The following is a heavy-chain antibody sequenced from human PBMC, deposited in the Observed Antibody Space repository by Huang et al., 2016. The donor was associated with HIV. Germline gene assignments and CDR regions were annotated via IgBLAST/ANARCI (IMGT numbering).Heavy chain of an antibody. CDR2: MKIDGRTT. CDR1: GFKFRNYW. Sequence: EEHLVESGGGLVQPGGSLRVSCEASGFKFRNYWMQWVRQAPGKGLMWVARMKIDGRTTDYADSVKGRFTISRDNAKNTLYLQMSSLTAEDTAIYYCARAGGFEIWGQGTVVTVSS. D-gene: IGHD2-15*01. J-gene: IGHJ3*02. CDR3: ARAGGFEI. V-gene: IGHV3-74*01.